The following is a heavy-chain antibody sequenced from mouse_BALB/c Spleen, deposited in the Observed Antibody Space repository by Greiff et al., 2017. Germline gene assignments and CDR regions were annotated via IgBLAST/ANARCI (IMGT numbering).Heavy chain of an antibody. V-gene: IGHV5-17*02. D-gene: IGHD3-3*01. CDR1: GFTFSSFA. CDR3: ARGLGPYAMDY. Sequence: DVQLVESGGGLVQPGGSRKLSCAASGFTFSSFAMHWVRQAPEKGLEWVAYISSGGSTTYYADTVKGRFTISRDNPKNTLFLQMSSLRSEDTAMYYCARGLGPYAMDYWGQGTSVTVSS. CDR2: ISSGGSTT. J-gene: IGHJ4*01.